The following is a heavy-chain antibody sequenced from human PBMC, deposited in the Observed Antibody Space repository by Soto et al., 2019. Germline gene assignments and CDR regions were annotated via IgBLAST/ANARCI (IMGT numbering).Heavy chain of an antibody. J-gene: IGHJ6*02. CDR3: ASFMIVGYYYYYGMDV. CDR1: GFTFNSNAM. CDR2: IYHSGST. Sequence: VQLLESGGGLVQPGGSLRLSCAASGFTFNSNAMGWVRQAPGKGLEWIGEIYHSGSTNYNPSLKSRVTISVDKSKNQFSLKLSSVTAADTAVYYCASFMIVGYYYYYGMDVWGQGTTVTVSS. D-gene: IGHD3-22*01. V-gene: IGHV4-4*02.